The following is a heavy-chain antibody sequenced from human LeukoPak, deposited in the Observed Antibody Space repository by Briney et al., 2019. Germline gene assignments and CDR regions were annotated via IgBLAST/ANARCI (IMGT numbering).Heavy chain of an antibody. D-gene: IGHD3/OR15-3a*01. J-gene: IGHJ3*02. V-gene: IGHV1-2*02. CDR3: ARDDFVRRIGREPSDAFDI. CDR1: GYTFTGYY. Sequence: ASVKVSCKASGYTFTGYYMHWVRQAPGQGLEWMGWINPNSGGTNYAQKFQGRVTMTRDTSISTAYMELSRPRSDDTAVYYCARDDFVRRIGREPSDAFDIWGQGTMVTVSS. CDR2: INPNSGGT.